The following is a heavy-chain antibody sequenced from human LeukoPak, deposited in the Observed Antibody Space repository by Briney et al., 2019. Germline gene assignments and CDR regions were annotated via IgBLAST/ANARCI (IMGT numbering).Heavy chain of an antibody. CDR2: ISSSGSTI. J-gene: IGHJ3*02. D-gene: IGHD2-15*01. Sequence: GGSLRLSCAASGFTFSSYEMNWVRQAPGKGLEWGSYISSSGSTIYYADSVKGRFTISRDNAKNSLYLQMNSLRAEDTAVYYCAREEVACSGGSCYGDAFDIWGQGTMVTVSS. V-gene: IGHV3-48*03. CDR3: AREEVACSGGSCYGDAFDI. CDR1: GFTFSSYE.